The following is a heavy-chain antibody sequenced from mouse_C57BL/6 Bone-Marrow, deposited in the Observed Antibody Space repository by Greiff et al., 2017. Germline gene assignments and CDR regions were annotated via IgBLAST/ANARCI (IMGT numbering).Heavy chain of an antibody. CDR1: GYTFTSYW. CDR2: IYPGNSDT. V-gene: IGHV1-5*01. D-gene: IGHD1-1*01. CDR3: TRSHYYGSSSLYFDY. J-gene: IGHJ2*01. Sequence: EVQLQQSGTVLARPGASVKMSCKTSGYTFTSYWMHWVKQRPGQGLEWIGAIYPGNSDTSYNQKFKGKAKLTAVQSASTAYMELSSLTNEDSAVYFCTRSHYYGSSSLYFDYWGQGTPLTVSS.